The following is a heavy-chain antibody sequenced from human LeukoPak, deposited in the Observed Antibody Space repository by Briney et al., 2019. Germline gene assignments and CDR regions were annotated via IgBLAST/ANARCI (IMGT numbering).Heavy chain of an antibody. CDR2: IIPIFGTA. CDR1: GGTFSSYA. J-gene: IGHJ3*02. Sequence: GASVKVSCKASGGTFSSYAISWVRQAPGQGLEWMGGIIPIFGTANYAQKFQGRVTITTDESTSTAYMELSSLRSEDTAVYYCARDTGRFDAFGIWGQGTMVTVSS. D-gene: IGHD1-26*01. CDR3: ARDTGRFDAFGI. V-gene: IGHV1-69*05.